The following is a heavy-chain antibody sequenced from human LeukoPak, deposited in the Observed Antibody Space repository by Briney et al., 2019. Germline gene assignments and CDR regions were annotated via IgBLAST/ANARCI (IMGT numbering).Heavy chain of an antibody. D-gene: IGHD6-19*01. J-gene: IGHJ5*02. CDR2: IYYTGST. CDR1: GGSISSGGYY. Sequence: SQSLSLTCTVSGGSISSGGYYWSWIRQHPGKGLVWIGYIYYTGSTNYNPSLKSRVTISVDTSKNQFSLKLSSVTAADTAVYYCARLGAVAPPNWFDPWGQGTLVTVSS. V-gene: IGHV4-31*03. CDR3: ARLGAVAPPNWFDP.